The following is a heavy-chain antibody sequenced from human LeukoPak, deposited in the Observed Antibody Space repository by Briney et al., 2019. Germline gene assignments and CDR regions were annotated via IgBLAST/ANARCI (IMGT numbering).Heavy chain of an antibody. Sequence: PGGSLRLSCAASGFTFSSYAMSWVRQAPGKGLEWVSAISGSGGSTYYADSVKGRLTISRDNSKNTLYLQMNSLRAEDTAVYYCAKREMATGVHFDYWGQGTLVTVSS. D-gene: IGHD5-24*01. J-gene: IGHJ4*02. CDR2: ISGSGGST. CDR3: AKREMATGVHFDY. CDR1: GFTFSSYA. V-gene: IGHV3-23*01.